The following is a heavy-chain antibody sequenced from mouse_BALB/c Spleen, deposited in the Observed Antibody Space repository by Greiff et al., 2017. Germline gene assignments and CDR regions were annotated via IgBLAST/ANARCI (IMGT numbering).Heavy chain of an antibody. V-gene: IGHV5-12-1*01. D-gene: IGHD1-1*01. CDR1: GFAFSSYD. J-gene: IGHJ4*01. CDR2: ISSGGGST. CDR3: ARHGYYGYYYAMDY. Sequence: EVQRVESGGGLVKPGGSLKLSCAASGFAFSSYDMSWVRQTPEKRLEWVAYISSGGGSTYYPDTVKGRFTISRDNAKNTLYLQMSSLKSEDTAMYYCARHGYYGYYYAMDYWGQGTSVTVSS.